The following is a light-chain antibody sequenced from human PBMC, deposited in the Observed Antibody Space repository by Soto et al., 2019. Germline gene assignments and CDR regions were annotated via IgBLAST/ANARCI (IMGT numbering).Light chain of an antibody. CDR3: QQYFSSPYT. V-gene: IGKV4-1*01. J-gene: IGKJ2*01. CDR1: QSVLYSSNNKNN. CDR2: WAS. Sequence: DIVMTQSPDSLAVSLGERATINCKSSQSVLYSSNNKNNLAWYQQNPGQPPKLLIYWASTRESGVPDRFSGSGSETDFTLTISSLQAEDVAIYYCQQYFSSPYTFGQGTKLEIK.